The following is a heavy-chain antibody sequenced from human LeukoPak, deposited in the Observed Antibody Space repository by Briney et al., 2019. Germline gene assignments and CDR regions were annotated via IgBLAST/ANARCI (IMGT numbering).Heavy chain of an antibody. CDR2: IKSKTDGGTT. D-gene: IGHD3-10*01. Sequence: KPGRSLRLSCAASGFTFSNAWMSSVRQAPGKGLEWVGRIKSKTDGGTTDYATPVKGRFTISRDDSKNTLYLQMNSLKTEDTAVYYCTSYSHYYFDYWGQGTLGTVSS. CDR3: TSYSHYYFDY. J-gene: IGHJ4*02. V-gene: IGHV3-15*01. CDR1: GFTFSNAW.